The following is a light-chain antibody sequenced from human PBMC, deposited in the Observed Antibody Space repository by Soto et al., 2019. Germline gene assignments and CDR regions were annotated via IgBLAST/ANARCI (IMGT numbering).Light chain of an antibody. CDR3: QQYGSSGT. CDR2: GGS. J-gene: IGKJ1*01. Sequence: EIVMTQSPSTLSVSPGERATLSCRASQSVSSSYLAWYHQKPGQAPRLLIYGGSNRATGIPDRFSGSGSGTDFTLTISRLEPEDFAVYYCQQYGSSGTFGQGTKVDIK. CDR1: QSVSSSY. V-gene: IGKV3-20*01.